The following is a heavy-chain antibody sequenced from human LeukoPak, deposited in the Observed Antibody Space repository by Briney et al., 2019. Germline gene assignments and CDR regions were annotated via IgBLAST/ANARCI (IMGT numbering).Heavy chain of an antibody. CDR2: ISGSGGGT. Sequence: GGSLRLSCAASGFTFSSYAMSWVRQAPGKGLEWVSAISGSGGGTYYADSVKGRFTISRDNSKNTLYLQMNSLRAEDTAVYYCAKGRDMITFGGVIGIFDYWGQGTLVTVSS. V-gene: IGHV3-23*01. CDR1: GFTFSSYA. D-gene: IGHD3-16*02. CDR3: AKGRDMITFGGVIGIFDY. J-gene: IGHJ4*02.